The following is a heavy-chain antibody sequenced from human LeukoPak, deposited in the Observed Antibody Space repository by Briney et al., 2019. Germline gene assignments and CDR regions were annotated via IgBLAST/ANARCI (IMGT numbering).Heavy chain of an antibody. CDR2: INHSGST. D-gene: IGHD1/OR15-1a*01. J-gene: IGHJ5*02. CDR3: ARQHWNNKLDNWFDP. CDR1: GGSFSGYY. Sequence: SETLSLTCAVYGGSFSGYYWSWIRQPPGKGLEWIGEINHSGSTNYNPSLKSRVTISVDTSKNQFSLKLSSVTAADTAVYYCARQHWNNKLDNWFDPWGQGTLVTVSS. V-gene: IGHV4-34*01.